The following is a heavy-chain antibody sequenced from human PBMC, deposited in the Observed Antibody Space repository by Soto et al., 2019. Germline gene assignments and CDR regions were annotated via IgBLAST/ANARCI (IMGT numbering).Heavy chain of an antibody. CDR2: IYYSGST. Sequence: SETLSLTCTVSGGSISSYYWSWIRQPPGKGLEWIGYIYYSGSTNYNPSLISRVTISLDTSKNQFSLNLNSVTAADTALYYCARQGFGELHGLVDVWGQGTTVTVSS. CDR3: ARQGFGELHGLVDV. CDR1: GGSISSYY. V-gene: IGHV4-59*08. J-gene: IGHJ6*02. D-gene: IGHD3-10*01.